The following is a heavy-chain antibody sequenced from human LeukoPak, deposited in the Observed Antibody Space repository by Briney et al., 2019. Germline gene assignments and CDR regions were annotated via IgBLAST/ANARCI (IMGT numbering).Heavy chain of an antibody. CDR3: ARDVLEQYYYYGMDV. D-gene: IGHD1/OR15-1a*01. Sequence: PSQTLSLTCTVSGGSISSGDYYWSWIRQPPGKGLEWIGYIYYSGSTNYNPSLKSRVTISVDTSKNQFSLKLSSVTAADTAVYYCARDVLEQYYYYGMDVWGQGTTVTVSS. CDR2: IYYSGST. CDR1: GGSISSGDYY. J-gene: IGHJ6*02. V-gene: IGHV4-30-4*01.